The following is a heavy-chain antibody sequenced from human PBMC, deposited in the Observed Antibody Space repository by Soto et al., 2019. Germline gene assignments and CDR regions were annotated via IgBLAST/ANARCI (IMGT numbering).Heavy chain of an antibody. D-gene: IGHD6-19*01. CDR2: IWYDGSNK. CDR1: GFTFSSYG. J-gene: IGHJ4*02. CDR3: ARDSHVGSGWQLTADY. Sequence: GGSLRLSCAASGFTFSSYGMHWVRQSPGKGLEWVAVIWYDGSNKYYAESVKGRFTISRDNSKNTLYLQMNSLRAEDTAVYYCARDSHVGSGWQLTADYWGQGTLVTVSS. V-gene: IGHV3-33*01.